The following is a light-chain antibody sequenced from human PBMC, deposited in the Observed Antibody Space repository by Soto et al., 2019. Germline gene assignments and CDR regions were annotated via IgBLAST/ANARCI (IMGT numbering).Light chain of an antibody. J-gene: IGKJ4*01. CDR1: QSVSSY. CDR2: DAS. CDR3: QQRSNWPPT. Sequence: EIVLTQSPATLSLSPGERATLSCRASQSVSSYFAWYQQKPGQTPRLLIDDASNRATGIPARFSGSGSGTDFTLTISSLEPEDFAVYYCQQRSNWPPTFGGGTKVEIK. V-gene: IGKV3-11*01.